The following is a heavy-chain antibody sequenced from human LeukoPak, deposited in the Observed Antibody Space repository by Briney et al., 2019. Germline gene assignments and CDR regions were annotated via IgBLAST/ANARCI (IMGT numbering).Heavy chain of an antibody. CDR1: GYTFTSYA. CDR2: INTNTGNP. CDR3: AREQRNYYDSSGYLAY. Sequence: ASVKVSCKASGYTFTSYAMNWVRQAPGQGLEWMGWINTNTGNPTYAQGFTGRFVFSLDTSVSTAYLQISSLEAEDTAVYYCAREQRNYYDSSGYLAYWGQGTLVTVSS. J-gene: IGHJ4*02. D-gene: IGHD3-22*01. V-gene: IGHV7-4-1*02.